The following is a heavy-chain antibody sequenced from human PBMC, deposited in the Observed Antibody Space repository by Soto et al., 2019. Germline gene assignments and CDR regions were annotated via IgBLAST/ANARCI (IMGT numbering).Heavy chain of an antibody. V-gene: IGHV6-1*01. CDR2: TYYRSKWYN. J-gene: IGHJ5*02. CDR3: ARDRYSSSWSPHNWFDP. Sequence: SQTLSLTCAISGDSVSSNSAAWNLIRQSPSRGLEWLGRTYYRSKWYNDYAVSVKSRITINPDTSKNQFSLQLNSVTPEDTAVYYCARDRYSSSWSPHNWFDPWGQGTLVTVSS. D-gene: IGHD6-13*01. CDR1: GDSVSSNSAA.